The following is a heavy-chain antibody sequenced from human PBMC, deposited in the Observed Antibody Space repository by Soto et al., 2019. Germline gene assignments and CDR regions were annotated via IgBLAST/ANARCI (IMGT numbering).Heavy chain of an antibody. CDR2: INHSGST. Sequence: SETLSLTCAVYGGSFSGYYWSWIRQPPGKGLEWIGEINHSGSTNYNPSLKSRVTISVDTSKNQFSLKLSSVTAADTAVYYCARVSCGGDCYSGGNWFDPWGQGTLVTVS. V-gene: IGHV4-34*01. J-gene: IGHJ5*02. CDR1: GGSFSGYY. D-gene: IGHD2-21*02. CDR3: ARVSCGGDCYSGGNWFDP.